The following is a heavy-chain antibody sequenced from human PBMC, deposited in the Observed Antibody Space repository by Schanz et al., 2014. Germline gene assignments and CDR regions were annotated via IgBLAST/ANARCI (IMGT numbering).Heavy chain of an antibody. V-gene: IGHV3-23*04. CDR3: AKDAENTAMITDYFDY. CDR1: GFSFSSYA. D-gene: IGHD5-18*01. CDR2: ISGSGGST. J-gene: IGHJ4*02. Sequence: VQLVDSGGGLVKPGGSLRLSCAASGFSFSSYAMSWVRQAPGKGLEWVSAISGSGGSTYYADSMRGRFTISRDNSKTTVYLQMNSLRAEDTAVYYCAKDAENTAMITDYFDYWGQGTLVTVSS.